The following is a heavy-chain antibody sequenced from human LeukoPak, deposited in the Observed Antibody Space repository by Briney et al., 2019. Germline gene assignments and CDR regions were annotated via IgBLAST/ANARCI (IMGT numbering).Heavy chain of an antibody. D-gene: IGHD2-15*01. CDR3: ARGLATPRY. J-gene: IGHJ4*02. V-gene: IGHV4-61*01. Sequence: SETLSLTCTVSGGSISSGSYYWSWIRQPPGKGLEWIGYIYYSGSTNYNPSLKSRVTISVDTSKNQFSLKLSSVTAADTAVYYCARGLATPRYWGQGTLVTVSS. CDR2: IYYSGST. CDR1: GGSISSGSYY.